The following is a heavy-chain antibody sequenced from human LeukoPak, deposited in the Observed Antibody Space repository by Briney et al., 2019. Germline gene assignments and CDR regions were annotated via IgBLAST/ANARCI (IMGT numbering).Heavy chain of an antibody. D-gene: IGHD3-16*01. CDR1: GGSFSGYY. CDR2: INHSGST. CDR3: ARGSTWGGRGGRYYFDY. J-gene: IGHJ4*02. V-gene: IGHV4-34*01. Sequence: SETLSLTCAVYGGSFSGYYWSWLRQPPGKGLEWLGEINHSGSTNYNPSLKSRVTISVDTSKNQFSLKLSSVTAADTAVYYCARGSTWGGRGGRYYFDYWGQGTLVTVSS.